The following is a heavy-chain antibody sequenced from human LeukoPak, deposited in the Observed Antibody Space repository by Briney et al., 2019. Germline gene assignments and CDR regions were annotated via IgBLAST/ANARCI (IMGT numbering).Heavy chain of an antibody. CDR3: EGNRNRYGDVNWFDP. Sequence: PSETLSLTCAVSGGSISGYYWSWIRQPPGQGLEWIVYNFKSWRTNYNPSLMSRVTTSIDTSKNQFSLMLPSVTPADTAVYFCEGNRNRYGDVNWFDPWGQGILVTVSS. CDR1: GGSISGYY. D-gene: IGHD4-17*01. J-gene: IGHJ5*02. CDR2: NFKSWRT. V-gene: IGHV4-59*01.